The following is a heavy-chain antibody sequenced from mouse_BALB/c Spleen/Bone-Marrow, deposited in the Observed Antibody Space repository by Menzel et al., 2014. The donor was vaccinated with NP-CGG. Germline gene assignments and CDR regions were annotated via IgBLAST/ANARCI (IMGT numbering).Heavy chain of an antibody. CDR2: IFPSETYT. D-gene: IGHD4-1*01. V-gene: IGHV1-69*02. Sequence: QVQLQQSGAELVRPGASVKLSCKASGYTFTSYWINWVKQGPGQGLEWIGNIFPSETYTNYNQKFKDKATLTVDKSSSTAYMQLSGPTSEDSADYYCTRDNWDYWGQGTTLTVSS. J-gene: IGHJ2*01. CDR1: GYTFTSYW. CDR3: TRDNWDY.